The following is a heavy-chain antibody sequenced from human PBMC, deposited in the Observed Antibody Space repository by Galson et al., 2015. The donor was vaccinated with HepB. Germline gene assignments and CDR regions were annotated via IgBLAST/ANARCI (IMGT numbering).Heavy chain of an antibody. V-gene: IGHV1-18*04. CDR1: GYTFTSYG. D-gene: IGHD3-10*01. CDR3: AREGSGSYYPNYYYYYGMDV. CDR2: ISAYNGNT. J-gene: IGHJ6*02. Sequence: SVKVSCKASGYTFTSYGISWVRQAPGQGLEWMGWISAYNGNTNYAQKLQGRVTMTTDTSTSTAYMELRSLRSDDTAVYYCAREGSGSYYPNYYYYYGMDVWGQGTTVTVSS.